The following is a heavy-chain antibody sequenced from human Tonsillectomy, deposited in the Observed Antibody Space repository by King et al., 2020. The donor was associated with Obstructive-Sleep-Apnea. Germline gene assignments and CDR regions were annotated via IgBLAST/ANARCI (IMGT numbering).Heavy chain of an antibody. CDR2: IQSEEDGGTT. CDR1: GFTFSNAW. J-gene: IGHJ5*02. Sequence: VQLVESGGGLVMRGGSVRLSCAASGFTFSNAWMTWVRQFPGKGLEWVGRIQSEEDGGTTDYAAPEKDRFIISRDDSKNTLYLQMNSLRPEDTSIYYGSLGPPRLPLPGIALWGQGTLVTVSS. D-gene: IGHD6-13*01. V-gene: IGHV3-15*01. CDR3: SLGPPRLPLPGIAL.